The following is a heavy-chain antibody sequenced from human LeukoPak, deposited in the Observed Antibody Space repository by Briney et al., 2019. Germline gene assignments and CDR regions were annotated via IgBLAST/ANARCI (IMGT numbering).Heavy chain of an antibody. CDR3: AKYGSFTVTTTGFDY. Sequence: QTGGSLRLSCAASGFTFSSYGMHWIRQAPGKGLEWVAFIRYDGSNKYYADSVKGRFTISRDNSKNTLYLQMNSLRAEDTAVYYCAKYGSFTVTTTGFDYWGQGTLVTVSS. V-gene: IGHV3-30*02. D-gene: IGHD4-17*01. J-gene: IGHJ4*02. CDR2: IRYDGSNK. CDR1: GFTFSSYG.